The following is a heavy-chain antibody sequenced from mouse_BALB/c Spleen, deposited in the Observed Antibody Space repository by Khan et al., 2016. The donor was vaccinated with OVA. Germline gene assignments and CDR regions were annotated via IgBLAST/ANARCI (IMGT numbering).Heavy chain of an antibody. J-gene: IGHJ3*01. Sequence: QVQLKESGAELVRPGVSVKISCKGSGYTFTDFTMHWMKQSHAKSLEWIGIISTYYGDATYNQRFKGKATMTVDKSSNTAYMDLARLTSDDSAIYCGARGGGERFLYWGQGTLVTVSA. V-gene: IGHV1S137*01. CDR2: ISTYYGDA. CDR3: ARGGGERFLY. CDR1: GYTFTDFT.